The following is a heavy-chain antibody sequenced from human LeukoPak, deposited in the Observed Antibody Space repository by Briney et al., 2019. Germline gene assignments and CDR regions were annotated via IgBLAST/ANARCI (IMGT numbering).Heavy chain of an antibody. J-gene: IGHJ5*02. Sequence: SETLSLTCTVSGGSISSSGYYWGWIRQPPGKGLEWIGSMYYSGSTYYNPSLKSRVTISVDTSKNQFSLKLSSVTAADTAVYYCARGYDYVWGSYRYRNWFDPWGQGTLVTVSS. CDR3: ARGYDYVWGSYRYRNWFDP. D-gene: IGHD3-16*02. CDR2: MYYSGST. V-gene: IGHV4-39*07. CDR1: GGSISSSGYY.